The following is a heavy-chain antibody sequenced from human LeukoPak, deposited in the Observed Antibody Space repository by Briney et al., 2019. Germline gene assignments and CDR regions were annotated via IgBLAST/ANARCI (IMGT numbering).Heavy chain of an antibody. Sequence: GGSLRLSCAASGFTFSSYAMTWVRQAPGKGLEWVSAITTSGGYYADSVKGRFTISRDNSKNTLYLQMNSLRAEDTAVYYCAKSLSVVAPFDYWGQGTLVTVSS. J-gene: IGHJ4*02. CDR1: GFTFSSYA. D-gene: IGHD3-22*01. CDR2: ITTSGG. CDR3: AKSLSVVAPFDY. V-gene: IGHV3-23*01.